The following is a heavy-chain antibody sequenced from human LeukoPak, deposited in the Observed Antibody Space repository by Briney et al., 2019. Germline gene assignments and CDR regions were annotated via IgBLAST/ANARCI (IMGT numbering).Heavy chain of an antibody. CDR1: GFTFDDYA. CDR3: AKDFSSGYYYFDF. J-gene: IGHJ4*02. Sequence: GGSLRLSCAASGFTFDDYAIHWVRQGPGKGLEWVSGINWNSGSKHYADSVKGRFTISRDNAKNSLYLQMNSLKPEDTALYYFAKDFSSGYYYFDFWGQGTLVTVSS. CDR2: INWNSGSK. D-gene: IGHD3-22*01. V-gene: IGHV3-9*01.